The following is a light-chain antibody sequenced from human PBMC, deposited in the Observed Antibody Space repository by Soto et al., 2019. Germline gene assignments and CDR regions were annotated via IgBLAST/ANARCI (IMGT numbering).Light chain of an antibody. V-gene: IGKV3-11*01. CDR2: AAS. J-gene: IGKJ1*01. CDR3: QQRSNWPWT. CDR1: QSVTNY. Sequence: VLTRSAATLSLSPGESGPLSCRASQSVTNYLAWYQQRPGQAPKLLIYAASNLPSGIPARFSGSGSGTDFTLTISSLEPEDFATYYCQQRSNWPWTFGQGTKVDIK.